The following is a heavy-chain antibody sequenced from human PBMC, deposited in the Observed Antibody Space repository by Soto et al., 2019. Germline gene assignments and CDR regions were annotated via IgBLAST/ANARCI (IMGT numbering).Heavy chain of an antibody. Sequence: QVQLVQSGAEVKKPGASVKVSCKPSGYTLNTYYLHWVRQAPGQGLEWMGIIHPSGGGSTYAQKLLGRVTMTRDPSTSMVFMEVSSLRSAETAVYYCARGGHIAVVTASFDYWGPGTLVTVSS. V-gene: IGHV1-46*02. CDR1: GYTLNTYY. CDR3: ARGGHIAVVTASFDY. CDR2: IHPSGGGS. D-gene: IGHD2-21*02. J-gene: IGHJ4*02.